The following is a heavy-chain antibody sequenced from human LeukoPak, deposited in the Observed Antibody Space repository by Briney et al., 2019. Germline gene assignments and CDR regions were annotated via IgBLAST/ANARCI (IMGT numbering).Heavy chain of an antibody. V-gene: IGHV3-21*01. J-gene: IGHJ3*02. CDR2: ISSRSLYI. CDR3: SRDLDCTVTACYGGDDGFDI. Sequence: PGGSLRLSCAASGFDFNIYSMNWVRQAPGKGLEWVASISSRSLYIYYPDSLRGRFTIYRDNAGKSPYLQMNDLRAEDTAVYYCSRDLDCTVTACYGGDDGFDIWGQGTMVTVSS. D-gene: IGHD2-8*02. CDR1: GFDFNIYS.